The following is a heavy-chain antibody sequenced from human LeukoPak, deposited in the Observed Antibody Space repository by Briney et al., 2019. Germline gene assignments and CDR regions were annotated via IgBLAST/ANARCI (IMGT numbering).Heavy chain of an antibody. Sequence: GGSLRLSCAASGFTFSDYYMSWIRQAAGKGLEWVSYISSSSSYTNYADSVKGRFTISRDNAKNSLYLQMNSLRAEDTAVYYCARTGELLHYGMDVWGQGTTVTVSS. J-gene: IGHJ6*02. D-gene: IGHD1-26*01. CDR1: GFTFSDYY. V-gene: IGHV3-11*03. CDR2: ISSSSSYT. CDR3: ARTGELLHYGMDV.